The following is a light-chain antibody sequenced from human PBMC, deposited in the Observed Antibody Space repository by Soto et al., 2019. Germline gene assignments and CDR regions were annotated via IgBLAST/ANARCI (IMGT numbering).Light chain of an antibody. J-gene: IGKJ2*01. V-gene: IGKV3-20*01. CDR1: QSVTNNY. CDR3: HQYGSSPPYT. Sequence: EVGLTQPPGPLYLSPGESATPSCRARQSVTNNYFAWYQQKPGQPASLLLFGFSDRATGIPDRFSGSGSGTDFTLTISRLEPEDFAVYYCHQYGSSPPYTFGQGTKLEIK. CDR2: GFS.